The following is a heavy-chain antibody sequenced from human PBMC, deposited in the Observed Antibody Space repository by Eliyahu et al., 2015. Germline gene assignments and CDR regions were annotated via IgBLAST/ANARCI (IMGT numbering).Heavy chain of an antibody. CDR2: IYYSGST. V-gene: IGHV4-31*03. J-gene: IGHJ6*04. CDR1: GXXXSSRXYY. Sequence: QVQLQESGPGLVKPSHTLSLXXXVSGXXXSSRXYYWGWIRQPPGKGLEWIGYIYYSGSTYYXPSLKSRVTISVDTSKNQFSLKLSSVTAADTAVYYCARDCRTSCPLNVWGKGTTVTVSS. D-gene: IGHD2-2*01. CDR3: ARDCRTSCPLNV.